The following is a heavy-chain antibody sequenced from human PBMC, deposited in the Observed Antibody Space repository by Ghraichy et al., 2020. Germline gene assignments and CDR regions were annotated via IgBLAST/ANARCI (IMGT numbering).Heavy chain of an antibody. J-gene: IGHJ6*02. CDR1: GFTFSSYA. CDR3: AKGFPRAVAGMDYGMDV. V-gene: IGHV3-23*01. CDR2: ISGSGGST. D-gene: IGHD6-19*01. Sequence: GGSLRLSCAASGFTFSSYAMSWVRQAPGKGLEWVSAISGSGGSTYYADSVKGRFTISRDKSKNTLYLQMNNLRAEDTAVYYCAKGFPRAVAGMDYGMDVWGQGTTVTVSS.